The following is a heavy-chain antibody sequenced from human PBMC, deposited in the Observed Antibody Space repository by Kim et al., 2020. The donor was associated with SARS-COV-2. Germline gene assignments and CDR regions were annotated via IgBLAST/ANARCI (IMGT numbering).Heavy chain of an antibody. J-gene: IGHJ6*02. CDR2: NYYHRGH. D-gene: IGHD3-10*01. V-gene: IGHV4-30-2*01. Sequence: PGKGLEWIWYNYYHRGHYYNPSLKSRVTISVDRSKNQFSLKLSSVTAADTAVYYCARGYGSGSPYGMDVWGQGTTVTVSS. CDR3: ARGYGSGSPYGMDV.